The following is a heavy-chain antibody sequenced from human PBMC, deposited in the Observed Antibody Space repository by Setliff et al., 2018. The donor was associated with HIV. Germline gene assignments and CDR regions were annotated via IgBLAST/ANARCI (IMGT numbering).Heavy chain of an antibody. CDR3: ARAPITIFGVIIIPVYFDY. V-gene: IGHV4-59*08. CDR2: FYHSGST. J-gene: IGHJ4*02. Sequence: SETLSLTCTVSGGSISSHYWSWIRQPPLKGLEWIGSFYHSGSTYYNPSLKSRVTISVDTSKNQFSLKLSSVTAADTAVYYCARAPITIFGVIIIPVYFDYWGQGTLVTVSS. D-gene: IGHD3-3*01. CDR1: GGSISSHY.